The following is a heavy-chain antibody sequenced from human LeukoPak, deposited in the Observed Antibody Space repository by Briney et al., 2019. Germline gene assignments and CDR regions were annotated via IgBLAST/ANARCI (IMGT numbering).Heavy chain of an antibody. J-gene: IGHJ4*02. D-gene: IGHD3-3*01. CDR2: FEPEDGAT. V-gene: IGHV1-24*01. CDR1: GYRLSAVS. Sequence: ASVKVSCKVSGYRLSAVSMHWVRQAPGKGLEWMGGFEPEDGATIYAERFQGRITMTEDTSTDTAYMDLSRLTSEDTDVYYCMIDYFDWASSRSGNYFWGQGTLVTVSS. CDR3: MIDYFDWASSRSGNYF.